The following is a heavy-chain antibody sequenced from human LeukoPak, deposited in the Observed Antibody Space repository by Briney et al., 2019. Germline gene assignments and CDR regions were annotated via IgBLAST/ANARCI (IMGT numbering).Heavy chain of an antibody. Sequence: ASVKVSCKASGYTFTGHFIHWVRQAPGQGLEWMGLVNPKTGDTTYAQKFQDRVTMTRDTSISTAYMQLRGLRSEDTAIYYCARAALPLNWNYDYWGQGTLVTVSS. J-gene: IGHJ4*02. V-gene: IGHV1-2*06. CDR1: GYTFTGHF. CDR3: ARAALPLNWNYDY. D-gene: IGHD1-7*01. CDR2: VNPKTGDT.